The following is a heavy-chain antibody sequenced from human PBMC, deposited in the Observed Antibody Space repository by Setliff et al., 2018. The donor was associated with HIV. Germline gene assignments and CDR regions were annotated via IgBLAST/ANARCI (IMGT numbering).Heavy chain of an antibody. J-gene: IGHJ6*03. D-gene: IGHD4-17*01. CDR3: ASAASQTGYGDYDSPRIYYYYYMDV. Sequence: SVKVSCKASGGTFSSYTISWVRQAPGQGLEWMGRIIPILGIANYAQKFQDRVTITADKSTSTAYMEMSSLRSEDKAVYYCASAASQTGYGDYDSPRIYYYYYMDVWGKGTTVTVSS. CDR2: IIPILGIA. V-gene: IGHV1-69*02. CDR1: GGTFSSYT.